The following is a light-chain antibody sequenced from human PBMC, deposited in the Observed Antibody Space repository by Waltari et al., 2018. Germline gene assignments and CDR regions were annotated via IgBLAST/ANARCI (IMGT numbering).Light chain of an antibody. J-gene: IGLJ3*02. CDR3: ASHAVTSAPHMV. CDR1: SSDVGGYNL. Sequence: QSALTQPASVSGSPGQSIIISCTGTSSDVGGYNLVSWYQQYPGKAPKIIIYEVTKRPSGVSNRFTGSKSGNTAALTISGLQAEDEADYYCASHAVTSAPHMVVGGGTKLTVL. V-gene: IGLV2-23*02. CDR2: EVT.